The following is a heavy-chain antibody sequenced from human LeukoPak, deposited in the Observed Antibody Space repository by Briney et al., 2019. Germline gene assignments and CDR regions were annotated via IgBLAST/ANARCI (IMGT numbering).Heavy chain of an antibody. D-gene: IGHD5-18*01. J-gene: IGHJ4*02. V-gene: IGHV3-15*01. Sequence: GGSLRLSCAASGFTFSNAWMSWVRQAPGKGLEWVGRIKSKTDGGTTDCAAPVKGRFTISRDDSKNTLYLQMNSLKTEDTAVYYCTTDGWIQLWFHDYWGQGTLVTVSS. CDR1: GFTFSNAW. CDR3: TTDGWIQLWFHDY. CDR2: IKSKTDGGTT.